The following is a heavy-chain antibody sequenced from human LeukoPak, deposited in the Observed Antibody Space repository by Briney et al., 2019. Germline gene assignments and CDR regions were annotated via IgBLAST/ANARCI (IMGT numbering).Heavy chain of an antibody. CDR2: INQDGSQK. J-gene: IGHJ4*02. V-gene: IGHV3-7*01. Sequence: GGSLRLSCAASGFTFDDYGMSWVRQAPGKGLEWVANINQDGSQKRYVDSVQGRFTISRDNTKNSLFLQMNSLRAEDTAVYYCARLKDDVTKLDYWGQGTLVTVSS. CDR3: ARLKDDVTKLDY. D-gene: IGHD2-8*01. CDR1: GFTFDDYG.